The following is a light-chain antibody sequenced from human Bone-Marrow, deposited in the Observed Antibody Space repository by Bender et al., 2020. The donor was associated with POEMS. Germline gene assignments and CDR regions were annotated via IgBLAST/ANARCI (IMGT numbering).Light chain of an antibody. V-gene: IGLV1-44*01. J-gene: IGLJ1*01. Sequence: QSVLTHPPSASGTPGQRVTISCSGSNSNIGTNAVNWYQQFPGTAHKLLIYSDNQRPSGVSLRFSGSKSGNSTASLAISGLQAEDEADYYCSSYTSSSTYVFGTGTRVNVL. CDR2: SDN. CDR1: NSNIGTNA. CDR3: SSYTSSSTYV.